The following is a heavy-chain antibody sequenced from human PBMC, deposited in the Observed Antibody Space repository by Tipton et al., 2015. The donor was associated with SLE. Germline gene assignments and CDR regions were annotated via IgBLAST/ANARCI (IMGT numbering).Heavy chain of an antibody. CDR2: IYSGGST. CDR3: AKEGPTGIAAAGHGVDY. Sequence: SLRLSCAASGFTVSSNYMSWVRQAPGKGLEWVSVIYSGGSTYYADSVKGRFTISRDNSKNTLYLQMNSLRAEDTAVYYCAKEGPTGIAAAGHGVDYWGQGTLVTVSS. J-gene: IGHJ4*02. CDR1: GFTVSSNY. D-gene: IGHD6-13*01. V-gene: IGHV3-66*02.